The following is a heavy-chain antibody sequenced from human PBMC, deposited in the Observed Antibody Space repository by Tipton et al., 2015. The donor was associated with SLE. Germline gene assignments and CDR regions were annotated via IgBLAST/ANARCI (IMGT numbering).Heavy chain of an antibody. CDR3: ARGILEPGDY. J-gene: IGHJ4*02. D-gene: IGHD1-1*01. CDR2: INHSGST. V-gene: IGHV4-34*01. CDR1: GYSISSDYY. Sequence: TLSLTCEVSGYSISSDYYWSWIRQPPGKGLEWIGEINHSGSTNYNPSLKSRVTISVDTSKNQFSLKLSSVTAADTAVYYCARGILEPGDYWGQGTLVTVSS.